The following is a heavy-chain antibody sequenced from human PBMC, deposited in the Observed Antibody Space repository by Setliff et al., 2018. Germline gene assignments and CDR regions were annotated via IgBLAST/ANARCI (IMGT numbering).Heavy chain of an antibody. D-gene: IGHD1-26*01. J-gene: IGHJ3*02. V-gene: IGHV4-4*08. CDR3: ARGGGRIRQLGATGVHTFDI. Sequence: PSETLSLTCIVSGVSVSRHYWSWIRQPPGKGLEWIGYIQTGGSTNYNPSLKSRVNISVDTSKKQFSLKLSSVTAADTAVYYCARGGGRIRQLGATGVHTFDIWGQGTVVTVSS. CDR1: GVSVSRHY. CDR2: IQTGGST.